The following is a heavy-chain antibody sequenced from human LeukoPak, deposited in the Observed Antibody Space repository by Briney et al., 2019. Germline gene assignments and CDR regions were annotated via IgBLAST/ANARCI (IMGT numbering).Heavy chain of an antibody. Sequence: PGGSLRLSCAASGFTFDDYGMSWVRQAPGKGVEWVSGINWNGGSTGHPDSVKGRFTISRDNAKNSLYLQMNSLRAEDTALYYCARDGYGYSYDYWGQGTLVTVSS. CDR3: ARDGYGYSYDY. J-gene: IGHJ4*02. D-gene: IGHD5-18*01. V-gene: IGHV3-20*04. CDR2: INWNGGST. CDR1: GFTFDDYG.